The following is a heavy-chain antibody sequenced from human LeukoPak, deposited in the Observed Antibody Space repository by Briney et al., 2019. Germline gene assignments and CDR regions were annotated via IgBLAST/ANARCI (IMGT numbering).Heavy chain of an antibody. Sequence: GASVKVSCKVSGYTLTELSMHWVRQAPGKGLEWMGNFDPEDGETIYAQKFQGRVTMTEDTSTDTAYMELSSLRSEDTAVYYCATDSITPDYYDSSGPGTIFDYWGQGTLVTVSS. CDR1: GYTLTELS. CDR3: ATDSITPDYYDSSGPGTIFDY. V-gene: IGHV1-24*01. CDR2: FDPEDGET. J-gene: IGHJ4*02. D-gene: IGHD3-22*01.